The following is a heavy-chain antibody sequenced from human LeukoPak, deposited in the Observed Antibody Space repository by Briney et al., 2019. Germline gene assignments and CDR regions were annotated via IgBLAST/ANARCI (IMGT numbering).Heavy chain of an antibody. J-gene: IGHJ3*02. V-gene: IGHV4-39*07. CDR1: GGSISSSTYY. CDR3: ARDHVRFIRRRNNGFDI. CDR2: MYYSGNI. D-gene: IGHD1-14*01. Sequence: SETLSLTCTVSGGSISSSTYYWGWIRQPPGKGLEWIGSMYYSGNIYYNPSLKSRVTISVDTSKNQLSLKLSSVTAADTAVYYCARDHVRFIRRRNNGFDIWGQGTMVTVSS.